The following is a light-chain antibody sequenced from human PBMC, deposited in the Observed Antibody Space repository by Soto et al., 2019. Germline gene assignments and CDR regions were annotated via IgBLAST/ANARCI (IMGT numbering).Light chain of an antibody. CDR1: NIRSKS. Sequence: SYELTQPPSVSVAPGQTARITCGGHNIRSKSVHWYQQKPGQAPVLVVYGDRDRPSGIPERFSGSNSGNTATLTISRVEAGDEAEYYCQVWDSSSDHFVFGTGTKVTVL. J-gene: IGLJ1*01. CDR3: QVWDSSSDHFV. V-gene: IGLV3-21*02. CDR2: GDR.